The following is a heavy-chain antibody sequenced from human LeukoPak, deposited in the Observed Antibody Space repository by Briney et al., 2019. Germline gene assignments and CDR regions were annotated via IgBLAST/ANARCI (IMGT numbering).Heavy chain of an antibody. V-gene: IGHV4-59*01. CDR3: ARLTGYSSESWFDP. CDR1: GFTFSSYG. D-gene: IGHD3-9*01. CDR2: IYYSGST. Sequence: GSLRLSCAASGFTFSSYGMSWIRQPPGKGLEWIGYIYYSGSTNYKSSLKSRVTISVDTSKNQFSLKLSSVTAADTAVYYCARLTGYSSESWFDPWGQGTLVTVSS. J-gene: IGHJ5*02.